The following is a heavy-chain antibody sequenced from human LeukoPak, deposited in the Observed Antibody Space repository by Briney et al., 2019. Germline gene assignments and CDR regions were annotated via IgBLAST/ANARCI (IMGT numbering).Heavy chain of an antibody. CDR2: IYYSGST. CDR3: ATPAGGVTTEDAFDI. V-gene: IGHV4-31*03. D-gene: IGHD4-17*01. J-gene: IGHJ3*02. Sequence: TLSLTCTVSGGSISSGGYYWSWIRQHPGKGLEWIGYIYYSGSTYYNPSLKSRVTISVDTSKNQFSLKLSSVTAADTAVYYCATPAGGVTTEDAFDIWGQGTMVTVSS. CDR1: GGSISSGGYY.